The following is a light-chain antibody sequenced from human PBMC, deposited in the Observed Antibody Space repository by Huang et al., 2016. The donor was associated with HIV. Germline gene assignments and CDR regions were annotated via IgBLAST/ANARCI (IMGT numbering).Light chain of an antibody. CDR1: QSVRSY. Sequence: EIVLTQSPATLSLSPGERATPSCRASQSVRSYLAWYQQKPGQAPRLLIYDASNRATGIPARFNGSVSGTDCTLTISNLQSEDFAVYYCQQRSAWPLTFGGGTKVEI. CDR2: DAS. J-gene: IGKJ4*01. CDR3: QQRSAWPLT. V-gene: IGKV3-11*01.